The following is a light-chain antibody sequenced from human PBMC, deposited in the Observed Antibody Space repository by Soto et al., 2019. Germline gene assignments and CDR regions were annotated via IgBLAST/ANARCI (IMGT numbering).Light chain of an antibody. CDR3: QQYNNFWT. J-gene: IGKJ1*01. V-gene: IGKV1-5*01. CDR2: DAS. CDR1: QSISSW. Sequence: DIQMTRSPSALSASVGDRVTITCRASQSISSWLAWYQQKPGKAPRLLIYDASYLERGVPSRFSGSGSGTEFTLTISDLQPDDLATYYCQQYNNFWTFGPGTKVDIK.